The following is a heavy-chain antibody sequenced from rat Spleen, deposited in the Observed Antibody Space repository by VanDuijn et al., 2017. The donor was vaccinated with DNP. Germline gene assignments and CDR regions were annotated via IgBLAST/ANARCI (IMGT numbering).Heavy chain of an antibody. J-gene: IGHJ2*01. V-gene: IGHV5-29*01. CDR1: GFIFSNYW. CDR3: ATGWVFDY. Sequence: EVQLVESGGGPVQPGRSLKLSCVASGFIFSNYWMTWIRQAPKKSLEWVATISYDGRDTYYRDSVKGRFTISRDNAKSTLFLEMDSLRSEDTATYYCATGWVFDYWGQGVMVTVSS. CDR2: ISYDGRDT. D-gene: IGHD1-11*01.